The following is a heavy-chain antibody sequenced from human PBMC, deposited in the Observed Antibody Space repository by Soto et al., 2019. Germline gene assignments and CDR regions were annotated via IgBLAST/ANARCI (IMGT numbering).Heavy chain of an antibody. J-gene: IGHJ4*02. D-gene: IGHD2-15*01. CDR1: GYTFTSYG. V-gene: IGHV1-18*01. CDR3: VVAAQPYYFDY. CDR2: ISAYNGNT. Sequence: ASVKISCKASGYTFTSYGISWVRQAPGQGLEWMGWISAYNGNTNYAQKLQGRVTMTTDTSTSTAYMELRSLRSDDTAVYYCVVAAQPYYFDYWGQGTLVTVSS.